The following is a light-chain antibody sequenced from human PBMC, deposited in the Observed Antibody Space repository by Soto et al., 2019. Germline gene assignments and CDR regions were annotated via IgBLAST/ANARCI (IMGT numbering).Light chain of an antibody. CDR2: EVN. V-gene: IGLV2-8*01. Sequence: QSALTQPPSASGSPGQSVTTSCTGTSSDVGGYNYVSWYQQHPGKAPKFVIYEVNKRPSGVPDRFSGSKSGNTASLTVSGLQAEDEADYYCISHAGSSTLFGGGTKVTVL. CDR3: ISHAGSSTL. J-gene: IGLJ2*01. CDR1: SSDVGGYNY.